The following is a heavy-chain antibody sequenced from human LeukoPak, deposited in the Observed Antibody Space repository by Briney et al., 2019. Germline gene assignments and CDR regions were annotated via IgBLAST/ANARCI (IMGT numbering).Heavy chain of an antibody. CDR3: ARGPIVVVPAAFFAFDY. Sequence: ASVNVSCKASGYTFTSYAMNWVRQAPGQGLEWMGWINTNTGNPTYAQGFTGRFVFSLDTSVSTAYLQISSLKAEDTAVYYCARGPIVVVPAAFFAFDYWGQGTLVTVSS. D-gene: IGHD2-2*01. V-gene: IGHV7-4-1*02. CDR2: INTNTGNP. J-gene: IGHJ4*02. CDR1: GYTFTSYA.